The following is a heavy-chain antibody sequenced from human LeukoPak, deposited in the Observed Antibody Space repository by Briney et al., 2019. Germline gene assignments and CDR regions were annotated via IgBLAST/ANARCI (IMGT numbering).Heavy chain of an antibody. J-gene: IGHJ5*02. CDR1: GGTFSSYA. V-gene: IGHV1-69*06. CDR2: IIPIFGTA. Sequence: GASVKVSCKASGGTFSSYAISWVRQAPGQGLEWMGRIIPIFGTANYAQKFQGRVTITADKSTSTAYMELSSLRSEDTAVYCCARGAAAPHWFDPWGQGTLVTVSS. D-gene: IGHD6-13*01. CDR3: ARGAAAPHWFDP.